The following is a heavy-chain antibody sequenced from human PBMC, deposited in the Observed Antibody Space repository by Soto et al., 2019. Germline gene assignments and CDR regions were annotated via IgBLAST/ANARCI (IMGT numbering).Heavy chain of an antibody. Sequence: SETLSLTCTVSGGSISSGDYYWSWSLQPPVKGLEWIGYIYYSGSTYYNPSLKSRVTISVDTSKNQFSLKLSSVTAADTAVYYCARAQLLWFGELWEYGMDVWGQGTTVTVSS. V-gene: IGHV4-30-4*02. J-gene: IGHJ6*02. CDR1: GGSISSGDYY. CDR3: ARAQLLWFGELWEYGMDV. D-gene: IGHD3-10*01. CDR2: IYYSGST.